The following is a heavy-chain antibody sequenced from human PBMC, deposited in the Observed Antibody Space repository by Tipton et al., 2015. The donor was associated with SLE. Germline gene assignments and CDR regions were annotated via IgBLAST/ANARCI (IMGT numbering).Heavy chain of an antibody. J-gene: IGHJ5*02. CDR1: GGSFSGYY. CDR3: ARGRSSSRMPLDP. CDR2: INHSGST. V-gene: IGHV4-34*01. Sequence: LRLSCAVYGGSFSGYYWSWIRQPPGKGLEWIGEINHSGSTNYNPSLKSRVTISVDTSKNQFSLKLSSVTAADTAVYYCARGRSSSRMPLDPWGQGTLVTVSS. D-gene: IGHD6-13*01.